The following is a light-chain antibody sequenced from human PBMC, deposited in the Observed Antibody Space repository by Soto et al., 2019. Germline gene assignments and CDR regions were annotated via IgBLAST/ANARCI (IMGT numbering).Light chain of an antibody. Sequence: QSVLTQPASVSGSPGQSITISCTGASSDIGGYNYVSWYQQHPGKAPKLMIYDVSSRPSGVSNRFSASKSGNTASLTISGLQAEDEADYYCSSYTSSSTLVFGGGTKLTVL. V-gene: IGLV2-14*01. J-gene: IGLJ2*01. CDR3: SSYTSSSTLV. CDR1: SSDIGGYNY. CDR2: DVS.